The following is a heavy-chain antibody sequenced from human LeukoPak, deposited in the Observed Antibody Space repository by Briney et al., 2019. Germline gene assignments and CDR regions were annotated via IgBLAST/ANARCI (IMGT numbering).Heavy chain of an antibody. CDR3: ATRERYCSSTSCYEWFDP. J-gene: IGHJ5*02. V-gene: IGHV3-23*01. CDR1: GFTFSSYA. Sequence: PGGSLRLSCAVSGFTFSSYAMSWVRQAPGKGLEWVSAISDSGSSTYYADSVKGRFTIFRDNSKNTLYLQMNSLRAEDTAVYYCATRERYCSSTSCYEWFDPWGQGTLVTVSS. CDR2: ISDSGSST. D-gene: IGHD2-2*01.